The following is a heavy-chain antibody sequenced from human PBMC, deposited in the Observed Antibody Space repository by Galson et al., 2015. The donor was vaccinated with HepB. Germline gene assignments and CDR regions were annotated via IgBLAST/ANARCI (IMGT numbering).Heavy chain of an antibody. J-gene: IGHJ6*03. V-gene: IGHV3-15*07. CDR3: TTRGGVRGEIWDFFYYYMDV. CDR1: GFTFTDAW. Sequence: SLRLSCAASGFTFTDAWMNWVRQVPGKGLEWVGRLKSKTDGGAADYATPVEDRFIFSRDESENTVYLQMNNLKMEDSAVYYCTTRGGVRGEIWDFFYYYMDVWGKGTTVTVSS. CDR2: LKSKTDGGAA. D-gene: IGHD3-16*01.